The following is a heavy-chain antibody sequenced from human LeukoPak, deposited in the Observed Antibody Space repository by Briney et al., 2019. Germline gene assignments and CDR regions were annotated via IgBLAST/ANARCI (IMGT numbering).Heavy chain of an antibody. D-gene: IGHD3-9*01. CDR1: GFSLSTSGVG. CDR2: IYWNDDK. CDR3: AHRRTYYDVLTGFYNVNYFDY. J-gene: IGHJ4*02. V-gene: IGHV2-5*01. Sequence: SGPTLVNPTQTLTPTCTFPGFSLSTSGVGVGWIRQPPGKALEWLALIYWNDDKRYSPSLKSRLTITKDTSKNQVVLTMTNMDPVDTATYYCAHRRTYYDVLTGFYNVNYFDYWGQGTLVTVSS.